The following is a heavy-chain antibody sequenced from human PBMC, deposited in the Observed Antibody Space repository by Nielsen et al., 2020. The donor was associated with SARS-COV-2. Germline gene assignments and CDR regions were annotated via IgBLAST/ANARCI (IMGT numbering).Heavy chain of an antibody. J-gene: IGHJ4*02. V-gene: IGHV3-33*08. CDR2: IWYDGSNE. Sequence: GGSLRLSCAASGFTFSSYGMHWVRQAPGKGLEWVAGIWYDGSNENYAESVKGRFTISRDNSNNTLFLQMDSLTADDTAVYFCARLSNFWSGYNDYWGQGTLVTVSS. D-gene: IGHD3-3*01. CDR3: ARLSNFWSGYNDY. CDR1: GFTFSSYG.